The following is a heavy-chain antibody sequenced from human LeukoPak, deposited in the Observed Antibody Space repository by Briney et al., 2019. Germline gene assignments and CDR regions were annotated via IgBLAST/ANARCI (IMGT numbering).Heavy chain of an antibody. D-gene: IGHD3-10*01. Sequence: SETLSLTCAAAGYSISSGYYWGWSRQPPGKGLEGGGSIYHSGSTYYNPSLKSRVTISVDTSKNQFSLKLRSVTAADTAVYYCARGAPYGSGSPLYYYYYYMDVWGKGTTVTVSS. J-gene: IGHJ6*03. CDR1: GYSISSGYY. CDR3: ARGAPYGSGSPLYYYYYYMDV. CDR2: IYHSGST. V-gene: IGHV4-38-2*01.